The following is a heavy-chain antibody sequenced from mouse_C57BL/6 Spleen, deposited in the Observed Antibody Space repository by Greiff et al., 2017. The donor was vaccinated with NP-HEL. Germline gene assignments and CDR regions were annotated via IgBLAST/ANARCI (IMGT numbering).Heavy chain of an antibody. CDR1: GFTFSSYA. Sequence: DVKLVESGGGLVKPGGSLKLSCAASGFTFSSYAMSWVRQTPEKRLEWVATISDGGSYTYYPDNVQGRFTISRDNAKNNLYRQMSHLKSEDTAMYYCARGGVNWIYAMDYWGQGTSVTVSS. CDR3: ARGGVNWIYAMDY. V-gene: IGHV5-4*03. J-gene: IGHJ4*01. D-gene: IGHD4-1*01. CDR2: ISDGGSYT.